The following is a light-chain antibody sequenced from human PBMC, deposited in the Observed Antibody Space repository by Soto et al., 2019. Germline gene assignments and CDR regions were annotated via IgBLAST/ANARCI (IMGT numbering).Light chain of an antibody. CDR1: YSDVGGYDY. Sequence: QSALTQPASVAGSPGQSITISCTGTYSDVGGYDYVSWYQQHPGKAPKLMIYEVSNRPSGVSNRFSASKSGNTASLTISGLQAEDEADYYCSSYTSSSNVVFGGGTKLTVL. J-gene: IGLJ2*01. V-gene: IGLV2-14*01. CDR2: EVS. CDR3: SSYTSSSNVV.